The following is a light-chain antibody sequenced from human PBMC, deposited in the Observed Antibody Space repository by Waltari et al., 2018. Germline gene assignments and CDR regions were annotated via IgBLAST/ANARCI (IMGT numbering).Light chain of an antibody. J-gene: IGKJ1*01. Sequence: DFQMTQSPSSLSASVGDSVPITCRASQYISTYLNWYQQKPGKGPKLLIYAASTLQSGVPSRFSGSGSGTDFTFTISSLQLEDFATYYCQQSYDTPRTFGQGTKVEVK. CDR3: QQSYDTPRT. CDR1: QYISTY. V-gene: IGKV1-39*01. CDR2: AAS.